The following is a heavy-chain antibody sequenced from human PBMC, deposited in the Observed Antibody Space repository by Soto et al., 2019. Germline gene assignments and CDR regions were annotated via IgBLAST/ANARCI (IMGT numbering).Heavy chain of an antibody. CDR3: ATRITVFGLLIPPFDP. J-gene: IGHJ5*02. CDR1: GGSISSYY. Sequence: LSLTCTVSGGSISSYYWSWIRQPPGKGLEWIGYIYYSGSTHYNPSLKSRVTMSVDTSKNQFSLRLSSVTAADTAIYYCATRITVFGLLIPPFDPWGQGTQVTVSS. CDR2: IYYSGST. V-gene: IGHV4-59*03. D-gene: IGHD3-3*01.